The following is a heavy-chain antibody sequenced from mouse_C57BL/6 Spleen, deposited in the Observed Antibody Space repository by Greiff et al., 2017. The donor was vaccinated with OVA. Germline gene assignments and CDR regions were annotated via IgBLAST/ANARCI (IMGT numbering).Heavy chain of an antibody. CDR3: ARWGSGYAWFAY. Sequence: VQLQQSGPELVKPGASVKISCKASGYAFSSSWMNWVKQRPGKGLEWIGRIYPGDGDTNYNGKFKGKATLTADKSSSTAYMQLSSLTSEDSAVYFCARWGSGYAWFAYWGQGTLVTVSA. J-gene: IGHJ3*01. CDR2: IYPGDGDT. CDR1: GYAFSSSW. V-gene: IGHV1-82*01. D-gene: IGHD3-2*02.